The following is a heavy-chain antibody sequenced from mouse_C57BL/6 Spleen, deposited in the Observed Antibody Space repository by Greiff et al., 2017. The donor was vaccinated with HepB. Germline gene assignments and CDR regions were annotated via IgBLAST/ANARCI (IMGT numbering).Heavy chain of an antibody. J-gene: IGHJ2*01. V-gene: IGHV1-72*01. CDR2: IDPDSGGT. Sequence: VQLQQPGAELVKPGASVKLSCKASGYTFTSYWMHWVKQRPGRGLEWIGRIDPDSGGTKYNEKFKGKATLTADKPSSTAYMQLSSLTSEDSAVYYCAKAWSGGSLFDYWGQGTTLTVSS. CDR3: AKAWSGGSLFDY. D-gene: IGHD1-1*02. CDR1: GYTFTSYW.